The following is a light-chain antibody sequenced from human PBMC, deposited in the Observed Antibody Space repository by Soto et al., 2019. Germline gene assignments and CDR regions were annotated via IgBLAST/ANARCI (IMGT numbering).Light chain of an antibody. CDR3: QQDGSSPPYT. V-gene: IGKV3-20*01. CDR1: QSVSSSY. CDR2: GAS. J-gene: IGKJ2*01. Sequence: DIVLTQSPGTLSLSPGERATLSCRASQSVSSSYLAWYQQKPGQAPRLLIYGASSRATCIPDRFSGSGSGTDFTLNSSRLVSEDFAVYYCQQDGSSPPYTFGQRNKLEIK.